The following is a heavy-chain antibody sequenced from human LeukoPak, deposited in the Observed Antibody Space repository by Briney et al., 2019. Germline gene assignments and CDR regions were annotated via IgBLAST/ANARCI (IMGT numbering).Heavy chain of an antibody. CDR2: ISSSGSTI. J-gene: IGHJ4*02. CDR1: GFTFSSYE. D-gene: IGHD1-26*01. Sequence: GGSPRLSCAASGFTFSSYEMNWVRQAPGKGLEWVSYISSSGSTIYYADSVKGRFTISRDNAKNSLYLQMNSLRAEDTAVYYCARDLAPRPTTNFDYWGQGTLVTVSS. CDR3: ARDLAPRPTTNFDY. V-gene: IGHV3-48*03.